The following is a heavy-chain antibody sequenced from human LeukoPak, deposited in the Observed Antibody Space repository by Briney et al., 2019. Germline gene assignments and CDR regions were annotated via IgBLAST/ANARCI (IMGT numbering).Heavy chain of an antibody. V-gene: IGHV3-48*01. CDR2: ISSSSSTI. J-gene: IGHJ5*02. Sequence: GGSLRLSCAASGFTFSSYSMNWVRQAPGKGLEWVSYISSSSSTIYYADSVKGRFTISRDNAKNSLYLQMNSLRAEDTAVYHCARDRGGSYYGYNWFDPWGQGTLVTVSS. CDR1: GFTFSSYS. CDR3: ARDRGGSYYGYNWFDP. D-gene: IGHD1-26*01.